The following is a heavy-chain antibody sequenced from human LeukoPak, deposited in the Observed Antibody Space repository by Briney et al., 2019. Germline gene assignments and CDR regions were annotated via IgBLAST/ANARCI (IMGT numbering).Heavy chain of an antibody. J-gene: IGHJ4*02. V-gene: IGHV4-31*03. CDR3: ARGAAGYSYG. CDR2: VYYSGSA. CDR1: GGSISSGGYY. D-gene: IGHD5-18*01. Sequence: SETLSLTCTVSGGSISSGGYYWSWIRQHPGKGLEWIGYVYYSGSAYYNPSLKSRVTISIDTSKNQFSLRLSSVTAADTAVYYCARGAAGYSYGWGQGTLVTVSS.